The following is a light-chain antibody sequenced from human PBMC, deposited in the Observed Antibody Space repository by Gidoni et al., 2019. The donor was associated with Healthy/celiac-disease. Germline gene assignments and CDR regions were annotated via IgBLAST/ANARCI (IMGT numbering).Light chain of an antibody. CDR2: ASS. V-gene: IGKV1-39*01. J-gene: IGKJ1*01. CDR1: QSISSD. CDR3: QQSYSTPHT. Sequence: DIQMTQSPSSLSASVGDRVTITCRASQSISSDLNWYQQKPGKAPKLLIYASSSLQSGVTSRFSGSGSGTDFTLTISSLQPEDFETYYCQQSYSTPHTFGQGTKVEIK.